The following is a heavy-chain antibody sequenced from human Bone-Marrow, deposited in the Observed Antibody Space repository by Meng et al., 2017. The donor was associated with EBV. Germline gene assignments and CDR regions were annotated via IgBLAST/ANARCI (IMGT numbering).Heavy chain of an antibody. D-gene: IGHD1-14*01. CDR3: AKDLSGRFDP. Sequence: QGQLGESGGGVVQPGWVLGISCAASGFSFSGYGFHWVRQAPGKGPEWVAIIPSDASHNKYYADSVKGRFTISRDNSKNTLYLQMNSLKIEDTAVYYCAKDLSGRFDPWGQGTLVTVSS. J-gene: IGHJ5*02. V-gene: IGHV3-30*18. CDR1: GFSFSGYG. CDR2: IPSDASHNK.